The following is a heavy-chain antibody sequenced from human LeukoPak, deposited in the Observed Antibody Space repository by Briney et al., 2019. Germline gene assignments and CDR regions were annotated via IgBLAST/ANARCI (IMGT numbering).Heavy chain of an antibody. CDR3: ASSYYYYYMDV. V-gene: IGHV1-46*01. CDR1: GFTFSSYG. J-gene: IGHJ6*03. CDR2: INPSGGST. Sequence: PGGSLRLSCAASGFTFSSYGMHWVRQAPGQGLEWMGIINPSGGSTSYAQKFQGRVTMTRDMSTSTVYMELSSLRSEDTAVYYCASSYYYYYMDVWGKGTTVTVSS.